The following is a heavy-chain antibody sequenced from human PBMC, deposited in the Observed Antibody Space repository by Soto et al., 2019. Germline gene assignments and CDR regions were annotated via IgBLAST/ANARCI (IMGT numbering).Heavy chain of an antibody. Sequence: GASVKVSCKASGYTFTSYDINWVRQATGQGLAWMGWMNPNSGNTGYAQKFQGRVTMTRNTSISTAYMGLSSLRSEDTAVYYCARATDYYYYYGMDVWGQGTTVTVSS. CDR1: GYTFTSYD. J-gene: IGHJ6*02. CDR2: MNPNSGNT. CDR3: ARATDYYYYYGMDV. V-gene: IGHV1-8*01.